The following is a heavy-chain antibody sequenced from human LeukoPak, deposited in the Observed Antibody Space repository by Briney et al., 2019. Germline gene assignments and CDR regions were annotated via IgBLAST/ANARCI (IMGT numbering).Heavy chain of an antibody. Sequence: GGSLRLSCAASGFTCYSYALNRDRQAPGKGLEWVSVIRGSGHRTNYADSVKGRFTISRDNSRTTLHLQMKSLRAEDTAVYYCTKGILYDNGDYYGNYCYYWGQGALVTVSS. CDR1: GFTCYSYA. D-gene: IGHD3-22*01. CDR3: TKGILYDNGDYYGNYCYY. CDR2: IRGSGHRT. V-gene: IGHV3-23*01. J-gene: IGHJ4*02.